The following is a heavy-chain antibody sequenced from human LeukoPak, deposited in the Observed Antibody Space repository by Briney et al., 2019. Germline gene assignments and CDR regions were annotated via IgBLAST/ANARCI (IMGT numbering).Heavy chain of an antibody. Sequence: SETLSLASTVSGGSISSYYWSWIRQPPGKGLEWIGYIYYSGSTNYNPSLKSRVTISVDTSKNQFSLKLSSVTAADTAVYYCARGITIFGVVIQTRFETWGQGKLVTVSS. V-gene: IGHV4-59*08. CDR3: ARGITIFGVVIQTRFET. CDR2: IYYSGST. CDR1: GGSISSYY. D-gene: IGHD3-3*01. J-gene: IGHJ5*02.